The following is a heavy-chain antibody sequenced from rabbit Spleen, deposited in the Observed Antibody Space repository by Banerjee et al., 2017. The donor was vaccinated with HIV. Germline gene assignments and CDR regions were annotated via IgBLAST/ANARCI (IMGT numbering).Heavy chain of an antibody. J-gene: IGHJ6*01. CDR2: IEGGSSAFS. V-gene: IGHV1S40*01. Sequence: QSLEESGGGLVKPGASLTLTCTASGVSFSNNHYMCWVRQAPGKGLEWIACIEGGSSAFSYFASRAKGRFTSSKTASTTVTLQMTSLTAADTATYFCARDSGSSFSSYCMDLWGQGTLVTVS. CDR3: ARDSGSSFSSYCMDL. CDR1: GVSFSNNHY. D-gene: IGHD8-1*01.